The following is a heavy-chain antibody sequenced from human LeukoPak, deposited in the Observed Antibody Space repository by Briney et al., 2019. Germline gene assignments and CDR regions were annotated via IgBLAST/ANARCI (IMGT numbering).Heavy chain of an antibody. D-gene: IGHD5-18*01. CDR1: GGTFSSYA. Sequence: GASVKVSCKASGGTFSSYAISWVRQAPGQGLEWMGGIIPIFGTANYAQKFQGRVTITADESTSTAYMELSSLRSEDTAVYYCAREDTAMVAPFDYWGQGTLVTVSS. CDR3: AREDTAMVAPFDY. CDR2: IIPIFGTA. J-gene: IGHJ4*02. V-gene: IGHV1-69*13.